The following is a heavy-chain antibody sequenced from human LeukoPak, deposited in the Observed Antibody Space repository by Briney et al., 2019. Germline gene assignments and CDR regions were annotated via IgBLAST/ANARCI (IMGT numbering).Heavy chain of an antibody. CDR3: ARDYDYGDYSFYYYYYMDV. Sequence: GGSLRLSCAASGFTFSSYTMSWVRQAPGKGLEWVSAISGSGGSTYYADSVKGRFTISRDNAKNSLYLQMNSLRAEDTAVYYCARDYDYGDYSFYYYYYMDVWGKGTTVTVSS. J-gene: IGHJ6*03. D-gene: IGHD4-17*01. CDR2: ISGSGGST. V-gene: IGHV3-23*01. CDR1: GFTFSSYT.